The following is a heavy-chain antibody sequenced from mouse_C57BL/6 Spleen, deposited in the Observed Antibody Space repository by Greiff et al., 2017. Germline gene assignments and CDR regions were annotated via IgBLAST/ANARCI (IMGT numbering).Heavy chain of an antibody. V-gene: IGHV1-69*01. J-gene: IGHJ3*01. D-gene: IGHD1-3*01. CDR1: GYTFTSYW. CDR3: ARPGTKGAWFAY. Sequence: LQQPGAELVMPGASVKLSCKASGYTFTSYWMHWVKQRPGQGLEWIGEIDPSDSYTNYNQKFKGKSTLTVDKSSSTAYMQLSSLTSEDSAVYYCARPGTKGAWFAYWGQGTLVTVSA. CDR2: IDPSDSYT.